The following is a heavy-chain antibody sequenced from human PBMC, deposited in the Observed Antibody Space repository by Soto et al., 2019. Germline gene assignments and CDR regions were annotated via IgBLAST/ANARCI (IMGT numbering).Heavy chain of an antibody. CDR1: GFTFSSYG. D-gene: IGHD3-3*01. V-gene: IGHV3-30*18. J-gene: IGHJ6*02. CDR3: AKDGGITIFGVVTDYYYYGMDV. CDR2: ISYDGSNK. Sequence: SGGSLRLSCAASGFTFSSYGMHWVRQAPGKGLEWVAVISYDGSNKYYADSVKGRFTISRDNSKNTLYLQMNSLRAEDTAVYYCAKDGGITIFGVVTDYYYYGMDVWGQGTTVTVSS.